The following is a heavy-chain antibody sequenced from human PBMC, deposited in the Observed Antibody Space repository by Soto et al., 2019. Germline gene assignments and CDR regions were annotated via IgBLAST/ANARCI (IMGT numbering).Heavy chain of an antibody. Sequence: GGSLRLSCAASGFTFSSYWMSWVRQAPGKGLEWVANIKQDGSEKYYVDSVKGRFTISRDNAKNSLYLQMNSLRAEDTAVYYCASTYYDILTPSDYWGQGTLVTVSS. D-gene: IGHD3-9*01. CDR1: GFTFSSYW. CDR2: IKQDGSEK. CDR3: ASTYYDILTPSDY. J-gene: IGHJ4*02. V-gene: IGHV3-7*05.